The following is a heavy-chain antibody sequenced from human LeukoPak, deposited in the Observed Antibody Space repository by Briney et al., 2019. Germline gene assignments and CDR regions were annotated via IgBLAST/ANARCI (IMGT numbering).Heavy chain of an antibody. V-gene: IGHV1-69*05. CDR2: IIPIFGTA. D-gene: IGHD3-22*01. CDR3: ARGGVTYYYDSSGYSVNLREYFQH. CDR1: GGTFSSYA. J-gene: IGHJ1*01. Sequence: GASVKVSCKASGGTFSSYAISWVRQARGQGLEWMGRIIPIFGTANYAQKFQGRVTITTDESTSTAYMELSSLRSEDTAVYYCARGGVTYYYDSSGYSVNLREYFQHWGQGTLVTVSS.